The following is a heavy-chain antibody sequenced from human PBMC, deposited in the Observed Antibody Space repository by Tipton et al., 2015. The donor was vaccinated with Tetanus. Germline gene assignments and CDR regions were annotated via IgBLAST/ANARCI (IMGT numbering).Heavy chain of an antibody. CDR3: ARRLGPYTGDQIWHFDL. D-gene: IGHD7-27*01. J-gene: IGHJ2*01. CDR2: IIPIFGTI. CDR1: GGSFSTYI. Sequence: QSGAEVKKPGSSVKVSCKTSGGSFSTYITSWVRQAPGQGLEWMGGIIPIFGTITYAQKFQGRVTITADKSTNTAYMELSSLTSEDTAVYYCARRLGPYTGDQIWHFDLWGRGTLVTVSS. V-gene: IGHV1-69*06.